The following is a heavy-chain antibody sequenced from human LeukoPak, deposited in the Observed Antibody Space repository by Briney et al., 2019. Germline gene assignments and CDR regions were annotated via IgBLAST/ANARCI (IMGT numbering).Heavy chain of an antibody. Sequence: GGSLRLSCAASGFTFDDYAMHWVRQAPGKGLEWVSGISWNSGSIGYADSVKGRFTISRDNAKNSLYLQMNSLRAEDTALYYCARSQGPYDYWGQGTLVTVSP. CDR3: ARSQGPYDY. CDR2: ISWNSGSI. CDR1: GFTFDDYA. V-gene: IGHV3-9*01. J-gene: IGHJ4*02.